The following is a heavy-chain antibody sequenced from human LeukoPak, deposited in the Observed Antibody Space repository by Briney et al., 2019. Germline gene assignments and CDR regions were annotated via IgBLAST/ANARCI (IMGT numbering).Heavy chain of an antibody. D-gene: IGHD3-10*01. CDR1: GFTFTSSA. J-gene: IGHJ3*02. CDR3: GADSMPRGVFSYAFDI. V-gene: IGHV1-58*01. Sequence: SVKVSCKASGFTFTSSAVQWVRQARGQRLEWIGWIVVGSGDTNSAQKFRGRVTITRDMSTRTAYMELSSLRSEDTAVHYCGADSMPRGVFSYAFDIWGQGTMVTVSS. CDR2: IVVGSGDT.